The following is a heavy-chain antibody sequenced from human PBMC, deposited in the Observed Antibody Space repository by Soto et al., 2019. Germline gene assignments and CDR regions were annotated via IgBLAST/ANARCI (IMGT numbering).Heavy chain of an antibody. CDR1: GYMFTGYY. CDR3: ATDRVAFDM. J-gene: IGHJ3*02. CDR2: INPKSGGT. Sequence: ASVKVSCKVSGYMFTGYYIHWVRQAPGQGLEWMGWINPKSGGTKYAEKFQGRVSMTGDTSITTAYMELSSLRSDDTAVYYCATDRVAFDMWGKGTKVTVSS. V-gene: IGHV1-2*02.